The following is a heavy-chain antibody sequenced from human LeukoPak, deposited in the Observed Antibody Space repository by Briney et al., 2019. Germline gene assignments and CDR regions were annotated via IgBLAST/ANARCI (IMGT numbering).Heavy chain of an antibody. V-gene: IGHV4-34*01. CDR2: INHSGST. CDR3: AADCSSTSCYLPIDY. Sequence: AALSLPCAVSGGSFIGYYWSWIRQPPGKGLEGIGEINHSGSTNYNPSLKRRVTISVDTSKNQFSLKLSSVTAADTAVYYCAADCSSTSCYLPIDYWGQGTLVTVSS. D-gene: IGHD2-2*01. J-gene: IGHJ4*02. CDR1: GGSFIGYY.